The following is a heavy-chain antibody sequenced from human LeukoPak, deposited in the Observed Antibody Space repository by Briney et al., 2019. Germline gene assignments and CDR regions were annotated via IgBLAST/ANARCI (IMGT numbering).Heavy chain of an antibody. CDR3: ARDRSSGFDY. CDR1: GFTFSNYN. Sequence: GGSLRLSCAASGFTFSNYNMNWVRQAPGKGLEWVSYISRSSGTIFYADSVKGRFTISRDNAKNSLYLEMNSLRAEDTAVYYCARDRSSGFDYWGQGTLVTVSS. CDR2: ISRSSGTI. D-gene: IGHD3-22*01. V-gene: IGHV3-48*01. J-gene: IGHJ4*02.